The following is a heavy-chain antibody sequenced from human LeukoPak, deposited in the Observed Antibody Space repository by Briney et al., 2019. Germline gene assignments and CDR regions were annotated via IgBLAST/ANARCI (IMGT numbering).Heavy chain of an antibody. CDR1: GFTFSFYC. V-gene: IGHV3-7*04. D-gene: IGHD1-26*01. CDR2: IKQDGSEI. CDR3: ARGHSGRWFWWFGA. J-gene: IGHJ5*02. Sequence: GGSLSPSCAASGFTFSFYCMSGVRQAPGRGVQGVASIKQDGSEIYYVHSVKGRFSISRDNDKNSLSLQMNSLRAEDTAVYYCARGHSGRWFWWFGAWGQGTLVTVSS.